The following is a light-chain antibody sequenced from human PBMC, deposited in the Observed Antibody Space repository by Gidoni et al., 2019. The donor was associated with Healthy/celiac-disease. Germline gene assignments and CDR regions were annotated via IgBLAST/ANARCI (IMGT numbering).Light chain of an antibody. CDR3: QQYNSYSPWT. V-gene: IGKV1-5*01. Sequence: DIQMTQSPSTLSAPVGHRVTITCRASQSISSWLAWYQQKPGKAPKLLIYDASSLESGVPSRVSGSGSGTEFTLTISSLQPDDFATYYCQQYNSYSPWTFGQGTKVEIK. CDR2: DAS. CDR1: QSISSW. J-gene: IGKJ1*01.